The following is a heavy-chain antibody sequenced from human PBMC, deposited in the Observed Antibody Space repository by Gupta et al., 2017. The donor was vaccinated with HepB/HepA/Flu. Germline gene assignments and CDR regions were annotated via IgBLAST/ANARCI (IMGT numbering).Heavy chain of an antibody. J-gene: IGHJ4*02. D-gene: IGHD1-26*01. CDR3: ARGLVGANDY. V-gene: IGHV4-34*01. CDR1: VGSFSGYY. CDR2: INHSGST. Sequence: QVQLQQWGAGLLKPSETLSLTCAVYVGSFSGYYWSWIRQPPGKGLEWIGEINHSGSTNYNPSLKSRVTISVDTSKNQFSLKLSSVTAADTAVYYCARGLVGANDYWGQGTLVTVSP.